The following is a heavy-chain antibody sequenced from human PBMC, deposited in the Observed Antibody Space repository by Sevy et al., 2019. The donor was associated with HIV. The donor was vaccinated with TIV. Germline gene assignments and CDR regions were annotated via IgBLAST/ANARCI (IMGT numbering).Heavy chain of an antibody. Sequence: GGSLRLSCAASGFTFSIYAMSWVRQAPGKGLDWVSGISGSVGSTYYADSVKGRFTNSRDNSKNTLYLQMNSLRAEDTAVYYCATDQLYDTSFFDYWGQGTLVTVSS. CDR3: ATDQLYDTSFFDY. D-gene: IGHD3-22*01. CDR1: GFTFSIYA. V-gene: IGHV3-23*01. CDR2: ISGSVGST. J-gene: IGHJ4*02.